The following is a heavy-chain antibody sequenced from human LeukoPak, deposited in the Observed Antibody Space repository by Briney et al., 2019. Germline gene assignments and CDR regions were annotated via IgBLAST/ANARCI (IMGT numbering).Heavy chain of an antibody. Sequence: PSETLSLTRTVSGGSISSYYWSWIRQPPGKGLEWIGYIYYSGSTNYNPSLKSRVTISVDTSKNQFSLKLSSVTAADTAVYYCAREVEQWLDNWGQGTLVTVSS. CDR1: GGSISSYY. CDR2: IYYSGST. CDR3: AREVEQWLDN. V-gene: IGHV4-59*01. J-gene: IGHJ4*02. D-gene: IGHD6-19*01.